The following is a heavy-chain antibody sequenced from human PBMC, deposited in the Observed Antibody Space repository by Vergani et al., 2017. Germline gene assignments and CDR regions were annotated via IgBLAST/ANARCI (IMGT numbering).Heavy chain of an antibody. CDR1: GYSFNNYA. CDR3: ARDPDIIVVPAAPYFYHYYGMDV. D-gene: IGHD2-2*01. CDR2: ISAYNGNT. Sequence: QEQLVQSGSELKQPGASVKVSCKASGYSFNNYAIHWVRQAPGQGLERMGWISAYNGNTNYAQKLQGRVTMTTDTSTSTAYMELRSLRSDDTAVYYCARDPDIIVVPAAPYFYHYYGMDVWGQGTTVTVSS. V-gene: IGHV1-18*01. J-gene: IGHJ6*02.